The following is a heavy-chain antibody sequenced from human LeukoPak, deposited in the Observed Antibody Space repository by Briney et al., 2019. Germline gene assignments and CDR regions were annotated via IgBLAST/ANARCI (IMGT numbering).Heavy chain of an antibody. J-gene: IGHJ4*02. Sequence: SETLSLTCTASGDSVSSGSYYWSWIRQPPGKGPEWIGYIYYSGSTNYNPSLKSRVTISVDTSKNQFSLKLSSVTAADTAVYYCARGGYGYVYYFDYWGQGTLVTVSS. CDR3: ARGGYGYVYYFDY. CDR1: GDSVSSGSYY. V-gene: IGHV4-61*01. CDR2: IYYSGST. D-gene: IGHD5-18*01.